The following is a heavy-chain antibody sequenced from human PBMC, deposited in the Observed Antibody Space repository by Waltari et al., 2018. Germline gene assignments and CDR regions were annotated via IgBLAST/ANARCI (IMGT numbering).Heavy chain of an antibody. CDR1: GFTFSSYG. Sequence: QVQLVESGGGVVQPGRSLRLSCAASGFTFSSYGMHWVRQAPGKGLEWVAVIWYDGSNKYYADAVRGRFTISRDNSRNTLYLQMNSLRAEDTAVYYCARGIAVAGTPFADYWGQGTLVTV. CDR2: IWYDGSNK. J-gene: IGHJ4*02. V-gene: IGHV3-33*01. CDR3: ARGIAVAGTPFADY. D-gene: IGHD6-19*01.